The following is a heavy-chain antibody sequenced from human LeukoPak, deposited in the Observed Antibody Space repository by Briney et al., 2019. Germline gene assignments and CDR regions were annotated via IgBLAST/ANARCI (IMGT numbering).Heavy chain of an antibody. CDR3: ARGSGYRYGQYYFDY. J-gene: IGHJ4*02. Sequence: GRSLRLSCAASGFTFSSYAMHWVRQAPGMGLEWVAVISYDGSNKYYVDSVKGRFTISRDNSKNTLYLQMNSLRAEDTAVYYCARGSGYRYGQYYFDYWGQGTLVTVSS. CDR2: ISYDGSNK. V-gene: IGHV3-30*04. D-gene: IGHD5-18*01. CDR1: GFTFSSYA.